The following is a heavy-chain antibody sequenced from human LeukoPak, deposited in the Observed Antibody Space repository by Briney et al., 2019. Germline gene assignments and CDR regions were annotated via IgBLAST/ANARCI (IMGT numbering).Heavy chain of an antibody. CDR3: AKCASITIFGAIDYYFDY. CDR1: GFTFSSYA. V-gene: IGHV3-23*01. D-gene: IGHD3-3*01. CDR2: ISGSGGST. J-gene: IGHJ4*02. Sequence: GSLRLSCAASGFTFSSYAMSWVRQAPGKGLEWVSAISGSGGSTYYADSVKGRITISRDNSKNTLYLQMNSLRAEDTAVYYCAKCASITIFGAIDYYFDYWGQGTLVTVSS.